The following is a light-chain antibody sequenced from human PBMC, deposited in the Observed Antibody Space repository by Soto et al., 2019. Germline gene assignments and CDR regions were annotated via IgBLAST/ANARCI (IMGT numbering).Light chain of an antibody. J-gene: IGLJ3*02. CDR2: EVS. CDR1: SSDVGAYNF. CDR3: SSYTSSSTPWV. V-gene: IGLV2-14*01. Sequence: QSALTQPASVSGSPGQSITISCTGTSSDVGAYNFVSWHQQHPGKAPKLMIYEVSNRPSGVSNRFSGSKSGNTASLTISGLQAEDEAEYYCSSYTSSSTPWVFGGGTKLTVL.